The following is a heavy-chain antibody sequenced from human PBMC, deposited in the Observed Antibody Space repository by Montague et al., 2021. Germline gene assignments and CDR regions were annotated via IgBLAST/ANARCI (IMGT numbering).Heavy chain of an antibody. J-gene: IGHJ4*02. Sequence: SETLSLTSTVSGGSISSSPFYWGWIRQSPGKGLEWIGSNYYRGNTYYNPSLKSRVSLSIDTSKNQFSLKMNSVTAADTAVYYCARAGPRTYGGDSLDYWGQGALVTVSS. CDR2: NYYRGNT. D-gene: IGHD3-10*01. CDR3: ARAGPRTYGGDSLDY. V-gene: IGHV4-39*01. CDR1: GGSISSSPFY.